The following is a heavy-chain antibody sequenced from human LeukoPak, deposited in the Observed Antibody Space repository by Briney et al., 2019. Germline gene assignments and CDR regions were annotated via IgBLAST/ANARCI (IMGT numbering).Heavy chain of an antibody. CDR1: GGTFSSYA. D-gene: IGHD2-2*01. J-gene: IGHJ6*03. Sequence: SVKVSCKASGGTFSSYAISWVRQAPGQGLEWMGGIIPIFGTANYAQKFQGRVTITADESTSTAYMELSSLRSEDTAMYYCARGSWGPYCSSTSCYGWDYYYYYMDVWGKGTTVTVSS. CDR2: IIPIFGTA. CDR3: ARGSWGPYCSSTSCYGWDYYYYYMDV. V-gene: IGHV1-69*13.